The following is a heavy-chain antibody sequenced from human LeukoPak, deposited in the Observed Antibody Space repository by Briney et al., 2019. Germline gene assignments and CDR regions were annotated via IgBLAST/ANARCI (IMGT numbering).Heavy chain of an antibody. V-gene: IGHV3-23*01. D-gene: IGHD6-19*01. Sequence: GGSLRLSCAASGFTFSIYEMNWVRQAPGKGLEWVSAISGSGGSTYYADSVKGRFTISRDNSKNTLYLQMNSLRAEDTAVYYCVKESPSSGWYSPGGYWGQGTLVTVSS. J-gene: IGHJ4*02. CDR3: VKESPSSGWYSPGGY. CDR2: ISGSGGST. CDR1: GFTFSIYE.